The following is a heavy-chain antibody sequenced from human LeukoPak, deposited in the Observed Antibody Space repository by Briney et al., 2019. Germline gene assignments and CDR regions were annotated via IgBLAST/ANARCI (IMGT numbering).Heavy chain of an antibody. D-gene: IGHD6-25*01. V-gene: IGHV3-23*01. CDR2: ISGSGGGT. J-gene: IGHJ4*02. CDR3: TKASATVWPNYFDS. CDR1: GFTFSSYA. Sequence: GGSLRPSCAASGFTFSSYAMSWVRHTSGKGLQWLSAISGSGGGTNYADSVKGRFTISRDNSKNILYLQMNSLGAEDTAIYYCTKASATVWPNYFDSWGQGTLVTVSS.